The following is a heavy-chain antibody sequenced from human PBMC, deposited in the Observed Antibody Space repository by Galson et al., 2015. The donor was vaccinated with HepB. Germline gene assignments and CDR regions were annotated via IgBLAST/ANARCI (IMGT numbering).Heavy chain of an antibody. CDR3: ARDLGGIYDFWSGSLLIGPRGYGMDV. CDR1: GDSVSSNSAA. J-gene: IGHJ6*02. CDR2: TYYRSKWYN. Sequence: CAISGDSVSSNSAAWNWIRQSPSRGLEWLGRTYYRSKWYNDYAVSVKSRITINPDTSKNQFSLQLNSVTPEDTAVYYCARDLGGIYDFWSGSLLIGPRGYGMDVWGQGTTVTVSS. D-gene: IGHD3-3*01. V-gene: IGHV6-1*01.